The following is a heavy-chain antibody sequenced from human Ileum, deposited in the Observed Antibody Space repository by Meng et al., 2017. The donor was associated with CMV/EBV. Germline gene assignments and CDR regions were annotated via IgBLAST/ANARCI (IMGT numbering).Heavy chain of an antibody. CDR2: INPNTGNP. V-gene: IGHV7-4-1*02. J-gene: IGHJ4*02. CDR1: GYTLTRYT. Sequence: SCKASGYTLTRYTINWVRQAPGQWLEWMGYINPNTGNPTYVQGFTGRFVFSLDTSVSTAYLQISSLKAEDTAVYYCATGSVAADGKGYWGQGTLVTVSS. D-gene: IGHD6-13*01. CDR3: ATGSVAADGKGY.